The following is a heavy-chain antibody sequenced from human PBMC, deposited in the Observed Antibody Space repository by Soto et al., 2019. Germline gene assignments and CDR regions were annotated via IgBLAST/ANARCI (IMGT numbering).Heavy chain of an antibody. D-gene: IGHD6-19*01. CDR2: ISYDGSNK. CDR3: AKDQWGYSSGWYFGY. Sequence: QVQLVESGGGVVQPGRSLRLSCAASGFTFSSYGMHWVRQAPGKGLEWVAVISYDGSNKYYADSVKGRFTISRDNSKNTLYLQMNRLRAEDTAVYYCAKDQWGYSSGWYFGYWGQGTLVTVSS. J-gene: IGHJ4*02. CDR1: GFTFSSYG. V-gene: IGHV3-30*18.